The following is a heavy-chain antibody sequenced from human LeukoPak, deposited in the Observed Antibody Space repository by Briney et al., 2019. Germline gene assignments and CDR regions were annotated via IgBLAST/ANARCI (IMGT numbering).Heavy chain of an antibody. CDR1: GYTFTGYY. CDR3: ARRSNCSGGSCLNWFDP. J-gene: IGHJ5*02. D-gene: IGHD2-15*01. Sequence: ASVKVSCKASGYTFTGYYMHWVRQAPGQGLEWMGWINPNSGGTNYAQKFQGRVTMTRDTSISTAYMELSRLRSDDTAVYYCARRSNCSGGSCLNWFDPWGQGTLVTVSS. V-gene: IGHV1-2*02. CDR2: INPNSGGT.